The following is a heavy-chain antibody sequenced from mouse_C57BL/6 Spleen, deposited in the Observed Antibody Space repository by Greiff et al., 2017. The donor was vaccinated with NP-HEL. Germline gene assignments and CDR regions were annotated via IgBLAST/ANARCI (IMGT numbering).Heavy chain of an antibody. V-gene: IGHV1-61*01. CDR2: IYPSDSET. CDR1: GYTFTSYW. CDR3: ASTTVVARYFDV. J-gene: IGHJ1*03. D-gene: IGHD1-1*01. Sequence: QVQLKESGAELVRPGASVTLSCKASGYTFTSYWMDWVKQRPGQGLEWIGNIYPSDSETHYNQKFKDKATLTVDKSSSTAYMQLSSLTSEDSAVYYCASTTVVARYFDVWGTGTTVTVSS.